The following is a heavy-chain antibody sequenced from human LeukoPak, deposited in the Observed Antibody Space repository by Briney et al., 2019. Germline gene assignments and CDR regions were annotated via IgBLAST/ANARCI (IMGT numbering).Heavy chain of an antibody. CDR3: ARDPRYSGSYYDY. Sequence: GASVKVSCKASGYTFTGYYMHWVRQAPGQGLEWMGWINPNSGGTNYAQKFQGRVTMTRDTSISTAYTELSRLRSDDTAVYYCARDPRYSGSYYDYWGQGTLVTVSS. V-gene: IGHV1-2*02. CDR2: INPNSGGT. J-gene: IGHJ4*02. D-gene: IGHD1-26*01. CDR1: GYTFTGYY.